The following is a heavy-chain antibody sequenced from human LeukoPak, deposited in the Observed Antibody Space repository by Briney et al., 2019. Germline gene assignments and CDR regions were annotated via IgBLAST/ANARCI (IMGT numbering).Heavy chain of an antibody. D-gene: IGHD6-19*01. CDR1: GFTFSSYS. J-gene: IGHJ4*02. Sequence: PGGSLRLSCAASGFTFSSYSMNWVRQAPGKGLEWVSSISSSSSYIYYADSVKGRFTISRDNAKNSLYLQMNSLRAEDTAVYYCARPVAGHHYYFDYWGQGTLVTVSS. CDR3: ARPVAGHHYYFDY. CDR2: ISSSSSYI. V-gene: IGHV3-21*01.